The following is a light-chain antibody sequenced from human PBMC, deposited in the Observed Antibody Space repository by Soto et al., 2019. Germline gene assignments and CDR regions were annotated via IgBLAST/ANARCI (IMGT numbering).Light chain of an antibody. V-gene: IGLV4-69*01. CDR1: SGHSSYA. J-gene: IGLJ2*01. Sequence: QLVLTQSPSASASLGASVKLTCTLSSGHSSYAIAWHQQQPDKGPRFLMKLNSDGSHSKGDGIPDRFSGSSSGAERYLTISSLQSEDEADYYCQTWDTGMVFGGGTKLTVL. CDR3: QTWDTGMV. CDR2: LNSDGSH.